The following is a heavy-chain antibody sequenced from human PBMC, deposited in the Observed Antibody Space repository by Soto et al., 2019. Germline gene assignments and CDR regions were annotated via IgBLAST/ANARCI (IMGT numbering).Heavy chain of an antibody. J-gene: IGHJ2*01. CDR2: ISNDGNEK. CDR3: AKDRGTYLNLHWYFDL. V-gene: IGHV3-30*18. Sequence: GGSLRLSCAASGFNFTRSGIHWVRQPPGKGLEWLAVISNDGNEKYYADSVRGRFTISRDNSQNTLSLQMTGLRPEDTAVYYCAKDRGTYLNLHWYFDLWGRGSLVTVSS. CDR1: GFNFTRSG. D-gene: IGHD3-16*01.